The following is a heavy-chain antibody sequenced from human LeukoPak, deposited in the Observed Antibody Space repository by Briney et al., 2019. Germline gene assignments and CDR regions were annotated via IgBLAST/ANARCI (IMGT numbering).Heavy chain of an antibody. V-gene: IGHV3-21*01. J-gene: IGHJ4*02. CDR2: ISSSSSYI. Sequence: PGGSLRLSCAASGFTFSSYSMNWVRQAPGKGLEWVSSISSSSSYIYYADSVKGRFTISRDNSKNTLYLQMNSLRAEDTAVYYCASGPAAIPYWGQGTLVTVSS. CDR3: ASGPAAIPY. CDR1: GFTFSSYS. D-gene: IGHD2-2*01.